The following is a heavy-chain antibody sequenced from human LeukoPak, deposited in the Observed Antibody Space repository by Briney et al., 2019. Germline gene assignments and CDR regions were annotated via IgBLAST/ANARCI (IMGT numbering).Heavy chain of an antibody. J-gene: IGHJ4*02. CDR2: ISSSSSYI. D-gene: IGHD3-3*01. CDR1: GFTFSSYS. CDR3: ARDPFNYDFWSGPSPPDY. V-gene: IGHV3-21*01. Sequence: PGGSLRLSCAASGFTFSSYSMNWVRQAPGKGLEWVSSISSSSSYIYYADSVKGRFTISRDNAKNSLYLQMNSLRAEDTAVYYCARDPFNYDFWSGPSPPDYWGQGTLVTVSS.